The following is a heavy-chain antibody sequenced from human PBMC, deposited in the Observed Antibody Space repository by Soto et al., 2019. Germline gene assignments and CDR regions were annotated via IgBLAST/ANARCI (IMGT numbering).Heavy chain of an antibody. CDR3: TRVETNTYGQFDC. V-gene: IGHV3-74*01. D-gene: IGHD5-18*01. CDR2: ISTDGSST. J-gene: IGHJ4*02. CDR1: GFTFSNYW. Sequence: PGGSLRLSCAASGFTFSNYWMHWVRQAPGKGLVWASRISTDGSSTSYADSVKGRFTISRDNAKNTLYLQMNSLRAEDTAVYYCTRVETNTYGQFDCWGQGTLVTVSS.